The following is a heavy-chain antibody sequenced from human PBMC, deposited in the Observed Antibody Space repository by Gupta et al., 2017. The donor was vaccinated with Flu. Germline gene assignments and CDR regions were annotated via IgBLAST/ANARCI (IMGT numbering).Heavy chain of an antibody. CDR1: GGSIRSSNW. J-gene: IGHJ6*02. V-gene: IGHV4-4*02. Sequence: QVQLQESGPGLVKPSGTLSLTCAVSGGSIRSSNWWSWVRQPPGKGLEWIGEIYHSGSTNYNPSLKSRVTISVDKSKNQFSLKLSSVTAADTAVYYCAGRPAYDILTGYYFALNYYGMDVWGQGTTVTVSS. CDR3: AGRPAYDILTGYYFALNYYGMDV. D-gene: IGHD3-9*01. CDR2: IYHSGST.